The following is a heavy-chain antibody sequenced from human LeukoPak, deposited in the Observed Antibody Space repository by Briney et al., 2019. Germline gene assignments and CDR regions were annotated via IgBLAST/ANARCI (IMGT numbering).Heavy chain of an antibody. D-gene: IGHD5-12*01. V-gene: IGHV3-30*04. CDR1: GFTFSSYA. J-gene: IGHJ4*02. Sequence: GGSLRLSCAASGFTFSSYAMHWVRQAPGKGLEWVAVISYDGSNKYYADSVEGRFTISRDNSKNTLYLQMNSLRAEDTAVYYCARGNDIVATSYFDYWGQGTLVTVSS. CDR3: ARGNDIVATSYFDY. CDR2: ISYDGSNK.